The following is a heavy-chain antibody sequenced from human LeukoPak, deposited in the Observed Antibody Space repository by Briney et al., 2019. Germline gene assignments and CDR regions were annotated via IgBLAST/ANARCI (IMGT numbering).Heavy chain of an antibody. D-gene: IGHD5-18*01. J-gene: IGHJ5*02. Sequence: AGGSLRLSCAASGFTFSSYSMNWVRQAPGKGLEWVSYISSSSSTIYYADSMKGRFTISRDNAKNSLYLQMNSLRAEDTAVYYCARGAYSFGYWFDPWGQGTLVTVSS. CDR1: GFTFSSYS. CDR3: ARGAYSFGYWFDP. CDR2: ISSSSSTI. V-gene: IGHV3-48*04.